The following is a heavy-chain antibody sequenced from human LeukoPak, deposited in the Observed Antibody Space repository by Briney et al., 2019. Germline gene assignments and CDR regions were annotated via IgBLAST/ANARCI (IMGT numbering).Heavy chain of an antibody. Sequence: SETLSLTCTVSGGSISSYYWSWIRQPAGKGLEWIGRIYTSGSTNYNPSLKSRVTMSVDTSKNQFSLKLSTVTAADTAVYYCARGSLRFLEWLGNWFDPWGQGTLVTVSS. J-gene: IGHJ5*02. V-gene: IGHV4-4*07. D-gene: IGHD3-3*01. CDR2: IYTSGST. CDR1: GGSISSYY. CDR3: ARGSLRFLEWLGNWFDP.